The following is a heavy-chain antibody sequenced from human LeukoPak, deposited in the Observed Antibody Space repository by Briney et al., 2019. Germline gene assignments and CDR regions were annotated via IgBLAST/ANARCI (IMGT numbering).Heavy chain of an antibody. J-gene: IGHJ3*02. CDR1: GGSIIRYY. Sequence: PSETLSLTCTVSGGSIIRYYWSWIRQPPGKGLEWIGYIYYSGSTNYNPPLKSRVTISVDTSKNQFSLKLSSVTAADTAVYYCARDPYYYDSSGYSSSHAFDIWGQGTMVTVSS. CDR3: ARDPYYYDSSGYSSSHAFDI. CDR2: IYYSGST. V-gene: IGHV4-59*01. D-gene: IGHD3-22*01.